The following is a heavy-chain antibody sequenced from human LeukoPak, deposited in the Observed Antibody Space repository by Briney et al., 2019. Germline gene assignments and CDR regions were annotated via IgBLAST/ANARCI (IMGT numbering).Heavy chain of an antibody. CDR2: ISSSSSTI. D-gene: IGHD6-19*01. CDR3: ANSNLYSNGWYRY. CDR1: GFTFSIYW. J-gene: IGHJ4*02. V-gene: IGHV3-48*01. Sequence: GGSLRLSCAASGFTFSIYWMSWVRQAPGKGLEWVSYISSSSSTIYYADAVKGRFTISRDNSKNTLSLQMNSLRAEDTAVYYCANSNLYSNGWYRYWGQGTLVTVSS.